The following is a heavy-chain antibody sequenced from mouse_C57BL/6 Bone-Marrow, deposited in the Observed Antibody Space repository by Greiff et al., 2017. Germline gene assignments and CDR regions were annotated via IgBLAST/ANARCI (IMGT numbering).Heavy chain of an antibody. J-gene: IGHJ3*01. CDR2: IWWDDDK. Sequence: QVTLKVSGPGILQPSQTLSLTCSFSGFSLNPVDMSVGWIRQPSGKGLEWLAHIWWDDDKYYNPALKSRLTISKDTSKNLVFLKIANVDTADTATYYCARGYYGSSSWFAYWGQGTLVTVSA. CDR3: ARGYYGSSSWFAY. V-gene: IGHV8-8*01. D-gene: IGHD1-1*01. CDR1: GFSLNPVDMS.